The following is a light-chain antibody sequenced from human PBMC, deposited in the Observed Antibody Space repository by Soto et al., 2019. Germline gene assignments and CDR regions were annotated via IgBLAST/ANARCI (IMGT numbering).Light chain of an antibody. Sequence: QSVLTQSPSASASLGASVKLTCTLSSGHSNYAIAWHQQQSEKGPRYLMKLNSDGSHSKGDGIPDRFSGSSSGAERYLTISSLQSEDGADYDCPPWGSGIVVFGGGTKLTVL. V-gene: IGLV4-69*01. CDR3: PPWGSGIVV. J-gene: IGLJ2*01. CDR1: SGHSNYA. CDR2: LNSDGSH.